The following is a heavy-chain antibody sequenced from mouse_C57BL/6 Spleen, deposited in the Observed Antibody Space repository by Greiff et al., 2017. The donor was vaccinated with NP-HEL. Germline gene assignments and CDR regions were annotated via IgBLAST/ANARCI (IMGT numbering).Heavy chain of an antibody. J-gene: IGHJ2*01. CDR1: GYSITSGYD. CDR2: ISYSGST. D-gene: IGHD2-1*01. Sequence: EVQLQESGPGMVKPSQSLSLTCTVTGYSITSGYDWHWIRHFPGNKLEWMGYISYSGSTNYNPSLKSRISITHDTSKNHFFLKLNSVTTEDTATYYCARGNMVTTFDYWGQGTTLTVSS. V-gene: IGHV3-1*01. CDR3: ARGNMVTTFDY.